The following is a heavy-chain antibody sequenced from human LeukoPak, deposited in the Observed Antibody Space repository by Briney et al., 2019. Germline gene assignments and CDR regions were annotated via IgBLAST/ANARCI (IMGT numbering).Heavy chain of an antibody. V-gene: IGHV4-39*07. CDR3: ARVLRGSREFRSDYYYMDV. CDR1: GGSISSSSYY. J-gene: IGHJ6*03. Sequence: SETLSLTCTVSGGSISSSSYYWGWIRQPPGKGLEWIGSTYYSGSTYYNPSLKSRVTISVDTSKNQFSLKLSSETAADTAVYYCARVLRGSREFRSDYYYMDVWGKGTTATVS. D-gene: IGHD3-10*01. CDR2: TYYSGST.